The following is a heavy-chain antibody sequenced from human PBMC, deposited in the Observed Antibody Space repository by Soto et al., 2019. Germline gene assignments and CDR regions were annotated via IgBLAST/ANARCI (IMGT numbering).Heavy chain of an antibody. CDR1: GFSISDSW. J-gene: IGHJ4*02. CDR2: IKSKTDGGTT. Sequence: EVQLVESGGGLVKPGGSLRVSCAASGFSISDSWMSWVRQAPGKGLEWVARIKSKTDGGTTDYAAPVTGRFTISRDDSKNTLSLQMSSLKTEDTAIYYCTTSDYLRGKYRVRWAYWGLGTMVTVSS. V-gene: IGHV3-15*01. D-gene: IGHD3-16*02. CDR3: TTSDYLRGKYRVRWAY.